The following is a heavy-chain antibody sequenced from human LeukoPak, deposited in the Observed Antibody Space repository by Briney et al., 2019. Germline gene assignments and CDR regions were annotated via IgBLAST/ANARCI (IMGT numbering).Heavy chain of an antibody. J-gene: IGHJ5*02. CDR1: GFTVSSNY. V-gene: IGHV3-53*01. CDR3: ARVGVVVPAAIGWFDP. Sequence: PGGSLRLSCAASGFTVSSNYMSWVRQAPGKGLEWVSVIYSGGSTYYADSVKGRFTISRDNSKNTLYLQMSSLRAEDTAVYYCARVGVVVPAAIGWFDPWGQGTLVTVSS. CDR2: IYSGGST. D-gene: IGHD2-2*02.